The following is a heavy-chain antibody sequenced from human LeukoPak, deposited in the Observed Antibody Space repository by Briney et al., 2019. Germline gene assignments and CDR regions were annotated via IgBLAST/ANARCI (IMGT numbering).Heavy chain of an antibody. CDR2: ISSSSSYI. CDR1: GFTFSSYS. Sequence: GGSLRLSCAASGFTFSSYSMNWVRQAPGKGLEWVSSISSSSSYIYYADSVKGRFTISRDNAKNSLYLQMNSLRAEDTAVYYCARAVGGDIVVVPAAYYMDVRGKGTTVTVSS. CDR3: ARAVGGDIVVVPAAYYMDV. D-gene: IGHD2-2*01. V-gene: IGHV3-21*01. J-gene: IGHJ6*03.